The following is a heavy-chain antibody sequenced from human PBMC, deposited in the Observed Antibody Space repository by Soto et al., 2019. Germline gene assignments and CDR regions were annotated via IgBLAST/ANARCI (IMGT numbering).Heavy chain of an antibody. D-gene: IGHD6-13*01. CDR2: IIPILGIA. CDR1: GGTFSSYT. Sequence: QVQLVQSGAEVKKPGSSVKVSCKASGGTFSSYTISWVRQAPGQGLEWMGRIIPILGIANYAQKFQGRVTITADKSTSTAYMELSSLRSEDTAVYYCARDSSSWYGDAFDIWGQGTMVTVSS. J-gene: IGHJ3*02. V-gene: IGHV1-69*08. CDR3: ARDSSSWYGDAFDI.